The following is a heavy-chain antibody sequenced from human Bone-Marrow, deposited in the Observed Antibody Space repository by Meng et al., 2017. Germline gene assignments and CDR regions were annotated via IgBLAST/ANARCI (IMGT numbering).Heavy chain of an antibody. CDR2: IYSGGST. V-gene: IGHV3-53*01. D-gene: IGHD4-17*01. CDR3: ARDSVYGDYADY. J-gene: IGHJ4*02. Sequence: GESLKISCAASGFTVSSNYMSWVRQAPGKGLEWVSVIYSGGSTYYADSVKGRFTISRDNAKNSLYLQMNSLRAEDTAVYYCARDSVYGDYADYWGQGTLVTVSS. CDR1: GFTVSSNY.